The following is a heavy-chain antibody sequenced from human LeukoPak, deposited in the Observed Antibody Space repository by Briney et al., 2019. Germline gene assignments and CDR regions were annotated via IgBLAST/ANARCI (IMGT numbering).Heavy chain of an antibody. D-gene: IGHD5-12*01. V-gene: IGHV3-23*01. CDR2: ISGSGGST. CDR1: GGSISSYY. CDR3: AKDGRARDAFDI. Sequence: PSETLSLTCTVSGGSISSYYWSWVRQAPGKGLEWVSAISGSGGSTYYADSVKGRFTISRDNSKNTLYLQMNSLRAEDTAVYYCAKDGRARDAFDIWGQGTMVTVSS. J-gene: IGHJ3*02.